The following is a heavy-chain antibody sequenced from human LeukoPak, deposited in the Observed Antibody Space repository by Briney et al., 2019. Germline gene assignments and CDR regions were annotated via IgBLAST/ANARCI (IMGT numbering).Heavy chain of an antibody. CDR2: ISAYNGNT. J-gene: IGHJ6*03. CDR3: ARGAESFSYYDILTGYYNYYYYMDV. Sequence: GASVKVSCKASGYTFTSYGISWVRQAPGQGLEWMGWISAYNGNTNYAQKLQGRVTMTTDTSTSTAYMELRSLRSDDTAVYYCARGAESFSYYDILTGYYNYYYYMDVWGKGTTVTVSS. D-gene: IGHD3-9*01. V-gene: IGHV1-18*01. CDR1: GYTFTSYG.